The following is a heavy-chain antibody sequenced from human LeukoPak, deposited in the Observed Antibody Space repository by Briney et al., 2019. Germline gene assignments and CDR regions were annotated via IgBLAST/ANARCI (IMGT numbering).Heavy chain of an antibody. V-gene: IGHV3-48*03. Sequence: LSLTCAVSGYSISSNHWWGWIRQPPGKGLEWVSYISSSGSTIYYADSVKGRFTISRDNAKNSLYLQMNSLRAEDTAIYYCARGAATNLRPSDYWGQGTLVTVSS. CDR2: ISSSGSTI. D-gene: IGHD3-16*01. CDR3: ARGAATNLRPSDY. J-gene: IGHJ4*02. CDR1: GYSISSNHW.